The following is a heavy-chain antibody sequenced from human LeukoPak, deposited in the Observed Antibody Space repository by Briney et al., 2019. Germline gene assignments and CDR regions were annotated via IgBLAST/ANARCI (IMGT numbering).Heavy chain of an antibody. D-gene: IGHD6-19*01. CDR3: ARRAYSSGWYPLDY. J-gene: IGHJ4*02. CDR2: IYYSGNT. Sequence: PSETLSLTCTVSGGSISSSSYHWGWIRQPPGKGLEWIGSIYYSGNTYYNPSLKSRVTISVDTSKNQFSLKLSSVTAADTAVYYCARRAYSSGWYPLDYWGQGTLVTVSS. V-gene: IGHV4-39*01. CDR1: GGSISSSSYH.